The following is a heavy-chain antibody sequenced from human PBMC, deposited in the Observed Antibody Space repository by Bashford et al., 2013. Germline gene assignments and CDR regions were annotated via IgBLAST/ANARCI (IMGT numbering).Heavy chain of an antibody. D-gene: IGHD4-17*01. V-gene: IGHV3-23*01. CDR3: AKGRGYRDFRPDD. Sequence: VRQAPGKGLEWASGISDSGDSTYYADSVRGRFTISRDNSKNTLYLQMNTLRAEDTAVYYCAKGRGYRDFRPDDWGQGTLVTVSS. CDR2: ISDSGDST. J-gene: IGHJ4*02.